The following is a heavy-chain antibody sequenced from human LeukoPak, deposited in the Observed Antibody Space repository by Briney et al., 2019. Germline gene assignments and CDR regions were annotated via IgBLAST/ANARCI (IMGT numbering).Heavy chain of an antibody. Sequence: SETLSLTCTVSGDSISSSSYYWDWIRQPPGKGLEWMGSIYYSGRTYYNMSLKSRVTISIDTSKNQFSLNLNSVTAADTAVYYCARRRYYDSTGYLDWGQGTLVTASS. CDR3: ARRRYYDSTGYLD. CDR1: GDSISSSSYY. D-gene: IGHD3-22*01. J-gene: IGHJ1*01. V-gene: IGHV4-39*01. CDR2: IYYSGRT.